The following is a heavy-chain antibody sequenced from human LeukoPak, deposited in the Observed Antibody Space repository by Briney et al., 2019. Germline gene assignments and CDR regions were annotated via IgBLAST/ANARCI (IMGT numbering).Heavy chain of an antibody. D-gene: IGHD6-6*01. CDR2: ISYDGSNK. CDR1: GFTFSSCG. CDR3: AKYSSSSNDYYGMDV. Sequence: GRSLRLSCAASGFTFSSCGMHWVRQAPGKGLEWVAVISYDGSNKYCADSVKGRFTISRDNSKNTLYLQMNSLRAEDTAVYYCAKYSSSSNDYYGMDVWGQGTTVTVSS. V-gene: IGHV3-30*18. J-gene: IGHJ6*02.